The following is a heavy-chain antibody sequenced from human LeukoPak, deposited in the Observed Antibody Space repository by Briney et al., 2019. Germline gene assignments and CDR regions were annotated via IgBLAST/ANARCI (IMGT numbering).Heavy chain of an antibody. CDR3: AREGYFGSGIDYYYGMDV. J-gene: IGHJ6*02. CDR2: ISAYNGNT. V-gene: IGHV1-18*01. CDR1: GGTFSSYA. D-gene: IGHD3-10*01. Sequence: VASVKVSCKASGGTFSSYAISWVRQAPGQGLEWMGWISAYNGNTNYAQKLQGRVTMTTDTSTSTAYMELRSLRSDDTAVYYCAREGYFGSGIDYYYGMDVWGQGTKVTVSS.